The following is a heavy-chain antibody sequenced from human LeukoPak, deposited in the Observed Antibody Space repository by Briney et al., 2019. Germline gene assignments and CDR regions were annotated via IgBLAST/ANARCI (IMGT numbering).Heavy chain of an antibody. J-gene: IGHJ4*02. D-gene: IGHD6-6*01. V-gene: IGHV3-21*01. CDR1: GFTFSSYS. Sequence: GGSLRLSCAASGFTFSSYSMNWVRQAPGKGLEWVSSISSSSSYIYYADSVKGRFTISRDNAKNSLYLQMNSLRAEDTAVYYCARGRSAAPRGSDYWGLGTLVTVSS. CDR2: ISSSSSYI. CDR3: ARGRSAAPRGSDY.